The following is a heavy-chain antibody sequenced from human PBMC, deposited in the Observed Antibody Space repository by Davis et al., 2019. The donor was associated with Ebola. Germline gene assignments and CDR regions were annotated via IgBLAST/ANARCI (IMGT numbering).Heavy chain of an antibody. CDR1: GGSFSGFF. CDR3: AGHTAMEHFDY. J-gene: IGHJ4*02. D-gene: IGHD1-1*01. Sequence: PSETLSLTCAVYGGSFSGFFWTWIRQPPGKGLEWIGEINHSGSTNYNPSLKSRVTISVDTSKNQFSLKLSSVTAADTAVYYCAGHTAMEHFDYWGQGTLVTVSS. CDR2: INHSGST. V-gene: IGHV4-34*01.